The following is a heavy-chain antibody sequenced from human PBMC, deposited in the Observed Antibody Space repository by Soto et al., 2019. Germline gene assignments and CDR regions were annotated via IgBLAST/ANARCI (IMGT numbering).Heavy chain of an antibody. V-gene: IGHV4-39*01. D-gene: IGHD2-15*01. CDR1: GYSVSSSDYY. Sequence: VTLSLPCSVPGYSVSSSDYYWAWIRQPPGKGLEWIGSMLYSGLTYYNPSLKSRVTLSVDTSKNQFSVRLNSVTASDTAVYYCAPLSVSLSGPYGIHVWGQGTTVTGS. J-gene: IGHJ6*02. CDR3: APLSVSLSGPYGIHV. CDR2: MLYSGLT.